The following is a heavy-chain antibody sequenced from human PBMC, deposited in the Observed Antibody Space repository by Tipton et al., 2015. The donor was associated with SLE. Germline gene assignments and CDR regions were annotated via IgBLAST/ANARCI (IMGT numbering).Heavy chain of an antibody. CDR2: IYSGGST. CDR1: GFTVSSNY. V-gene: IGHV3-53*01. CDR3: ARVELEMATGFDY. J-gene: IGHJ4*02. D-gene: IGHD5-24*01. Sequence: SLRLSCAASGFTVSSNYMSWVRQAPGKGLEWVSVIYSGGSTYYADSVKGRFTISRDNSKNTLYLQMNSLRAEDTAVYYCARVELEMATGFDYWGQGTLVTVSS.